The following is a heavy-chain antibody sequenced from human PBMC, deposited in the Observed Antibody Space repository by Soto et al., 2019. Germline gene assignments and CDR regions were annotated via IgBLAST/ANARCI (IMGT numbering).Heavy chain of an antibody. D-gene: IGHD2-21*02. V-gene: IGHV3-21*01. Sequence: EVQLVESGGGLVKPGGSLRLSCAASGFTFSSYSMNWVRQAPGKGLEWVSSISSSSSYIYYADSVKGRFTISRDNAKNXLFXQMNSLRAEDTAVYYCARDRGYCGGDCYAHNWFDPWGQGTLVTVSS. CDR3: ARDRGYCGGDCYAHNWFDP. CDR2: ISSSSSYI. CDR1: GFTFSSYS. J-gene: IGHJ5*02.